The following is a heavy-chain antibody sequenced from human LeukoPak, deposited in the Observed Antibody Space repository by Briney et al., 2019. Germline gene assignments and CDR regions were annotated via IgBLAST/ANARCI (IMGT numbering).Heavy chain of an antibody. CDR3: ARVVGWFGEAKGIFDY. D-gene: IGHD3-10*01. J-gene: IGHJ4*02. Sequence: GRSLRLSCAASGFTFDDYAMHWVRQAPGKGLEWVSGISWNSGSIGYADSVKGRFTISRDNAKNSLYLQMNSLRAEDMALYYCARVVGWFGEAKGIFDYWGQGTLVTVSS. CDR1: GFTFDDYA. V-gene: IGHV3-9*03. CDR2: ISWNSGSI.